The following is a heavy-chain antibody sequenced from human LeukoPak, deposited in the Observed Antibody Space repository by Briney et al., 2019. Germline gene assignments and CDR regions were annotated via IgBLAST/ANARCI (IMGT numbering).Heavy chain of an antibody. CDR1: GFTFSSYD. Sequence: GGSLRLSCAASGFTFSSYDMHWVRQAPGKGLEWVAIISYDGGNKYYADSVKGRFTISRDNSKNTLYLQIDSLRAEDTAVYYCAKDRLGTLDAFDIWGQGTMVTVSS. D-gene: IGHD3-9*01. CDR3: AKDRLGTLDAFDI. V-gene: IGHV3-30*18. J-gene: IGHJ3*02. CDR2: ISYDGGNK.